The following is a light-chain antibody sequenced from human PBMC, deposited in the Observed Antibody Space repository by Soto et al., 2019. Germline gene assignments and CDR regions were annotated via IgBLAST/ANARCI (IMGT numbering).Light chain of an antibody. J-gene: IGKJ5*01. V-gene: IGKV3-11*01. CDR2: DAS. CDR3: QQRSSWPPIT. CDR1: QSVSSY. Sequence: EIGLTQSPVTLSLSPGERATLSCRASQSVSSYLAWYQHKPGQAPRLLIYDASNRATGIPARFSGGGSGTDFTLTIDNLEPEDFAIYYCQQRSSWPPITFGQGTRLEIK.